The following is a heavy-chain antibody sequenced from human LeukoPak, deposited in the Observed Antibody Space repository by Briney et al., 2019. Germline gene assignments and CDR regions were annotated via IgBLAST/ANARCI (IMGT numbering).Heavy chain of an antibody. Sequence: PGGSLRLSCAASGFTFSSYEMNWVRQAPGKGLEWVSYISSSGSTIYYADSVKGRFTISRDNAKNSLYLQMNSLRAEDTAVYYCAREAPGQGFDYWGQGTLVTVSS. D-gene: IGHD1-14*01. J-gene: IGHJ4*02. CDR2: ISSSGSTI. CDR3: AREAPGQGFDY. V-gene: IGHV3-48*03. CDR1: GFTFSSYE.